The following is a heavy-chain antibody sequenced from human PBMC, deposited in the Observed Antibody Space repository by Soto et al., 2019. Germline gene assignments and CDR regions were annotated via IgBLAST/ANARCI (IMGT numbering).Heavy chain of an antibody. D-gene: IGHD2-2*01. V-gene: IGHV1-69*01. Sequence: QVQLVQSGAEVKKPGSSVKVSCKASGGTFSSYAISWVRQAPGPGLEWMGGIIPIFGTANYAQKFQGRVTITADESTCTAYMEVSSLRSEDTAVYYCARDLVVPAAGNWFDPWGQGTLVTVSS. CDR1: GGTFSSYA. CDR3: ARDLVVPAAGNWFDP. CDR2: IIPIFGTA. J-gene: IGHJ5*02.